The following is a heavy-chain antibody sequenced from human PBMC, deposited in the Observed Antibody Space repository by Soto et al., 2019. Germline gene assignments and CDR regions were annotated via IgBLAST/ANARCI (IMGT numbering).Heavy chain of an antibody. Sequence: GASVKVSCKASGYTFTSYGISWVRQAPGQGLEWMGWISAYNGNTNYAQKLQGRVTMTTDTSTSTAYMELRSLRSDDTAVYYCARDRPLSRSSGCLPSHADRGQRTLVTVSS. D-gene: IGHD6-25*01. CDR1: GYTFTSYG. CDR3: ARDRPLSRSSGCLPSHAD. CDR2: ISAYNGNT. V-gene: IGHV1-18*01. J-gene: IGHJ1*01.